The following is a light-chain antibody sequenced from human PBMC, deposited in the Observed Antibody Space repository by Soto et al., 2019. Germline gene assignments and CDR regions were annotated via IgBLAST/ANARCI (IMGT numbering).Light chain of an antibody. CDR3: QQYGSSPFT. J-gene: IGKJ3*01. V-gene: IGKV3-20*01. Sequence: EIVLTQSPDTLSLSPGERATLSCRASQSIRSERLAWYQQKPGQAPRLVIFDASNRASGMPERFSGSGSGTDFTLTIARLEPEDFAVYYCQQYGSSPFTFGPGTKVDIK. CDR2: DAS. CDR1: QSIRSER.